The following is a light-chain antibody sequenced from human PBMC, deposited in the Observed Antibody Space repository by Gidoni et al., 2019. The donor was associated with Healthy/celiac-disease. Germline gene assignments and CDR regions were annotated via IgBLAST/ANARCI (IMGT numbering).Light chain of an antibody. CDR1: KLGYKY. CDR3: QAWDSSTAEV. CDR2: QDS. V-gene: IGLV3-1*01. J-gene: IGLJ2*01. Sequence: SNELTQPPSVSVSPGQTASITCSGDKLGYKYACWYQQKPGQSPVLVIYQDSKRPSGIPERFSGSNSWNTATLTISGTQAMYEADYYCQAWDSSTAEVFGGGTKLTVL.